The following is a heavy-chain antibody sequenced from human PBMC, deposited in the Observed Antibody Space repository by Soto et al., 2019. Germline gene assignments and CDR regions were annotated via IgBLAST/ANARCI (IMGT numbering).Heavy chain of an antibody. Sequence: PSETLSLTCTVSGGSISSGDYYWSWIRQRPGKGLEWIGYIYYSGSTYYNPSLKSRVTISVDTSKHQFSLKLSSVTAADAAVYYCARGIAAAEVWGQATTVTVSS. J-gene: IGHJ6*02. D-gene: IGHD6-13*01. CDR1: GGSISSGDYY. V-gene: IGHV4-30-4*01. CDR2: IYYSGST. CDR3: ARGIAAAEV.